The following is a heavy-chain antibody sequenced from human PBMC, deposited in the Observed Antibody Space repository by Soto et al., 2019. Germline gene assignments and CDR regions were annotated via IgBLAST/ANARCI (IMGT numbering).Heavy chain of an antibody. Sequence: QVQLQESGPGLVKPSGTLSLTCAVSSGSISSSNWWSWVRQPPGKGLEWIGEIYHSGSTNYSPHPNSPVTISVDKSKNRFSLKLSSVTAADTAVYYCARDIIVGATGTGAFDIWGQGTMVTVSS. J-gene: IGHJ3*02. CDR3: ARDIIVGATGTGAFDI. D-gene: IGHD6-13*01. V-gene: IGHV4-4*02. CDR2: IYHSGST. CDR1: SGSISSSNW.